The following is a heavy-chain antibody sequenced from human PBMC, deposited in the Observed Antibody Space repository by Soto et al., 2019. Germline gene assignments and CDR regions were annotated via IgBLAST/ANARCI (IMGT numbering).Heavy chain of an antibody. D-gene: IGHD3-3*01. CDR1: GGSISSGGYY. CDR3: ARGSGMIFGVVIFGGYYFDY. Sequence: SSETLSLTCTVSGGSISSGGYYWSWIRQHPGKGLEWIGYIYYSGSTYYNPSLKSRVTISVDTSKNQFSLKLSSVTAADTAVYYCARGSGMIFGVVIFGGYYFDYWGQGTLVTVSS. V-gene: IGHV4-31*03. CDR2: IYYSGST. J-gene: IGHJ4*02.